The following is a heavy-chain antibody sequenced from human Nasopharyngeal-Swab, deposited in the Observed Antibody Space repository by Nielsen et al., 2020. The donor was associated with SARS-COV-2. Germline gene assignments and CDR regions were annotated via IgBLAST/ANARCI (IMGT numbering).Heavy chain of an antibody. CDR1: GYTFTSYG. Sequence: ASVKVSCKVSGYTFTSYGISWVRQAPGQGLEWMGWISAYNGNTNYAQKLQGRVTMTTDTSTSTAYMELRSLRSDDTAVYYCARSITIFGVVLSYYYYGMDVWGQGTTVTVSS. CDR3: ARSITIFGVVLSYYYYGMDV. V-gene: IGHV1-18*01. D-gene: IGHD3-3*01. J-gene: IGHJ6*02. CDR2: ISAYNGNT.